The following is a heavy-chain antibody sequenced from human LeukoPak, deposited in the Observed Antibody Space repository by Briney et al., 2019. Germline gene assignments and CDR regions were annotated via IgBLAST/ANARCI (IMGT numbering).Heavy chain of an antibody. CDR3: ARDRQAVTPDDFDY. J-gene: IGHJ4*02. Sequence: ASVKVSCKAFGYTVTSYYIFWVRQAPGQGLEWMGIINFSGGATTSAQKFQGRVTITRDTSTRTVYMELRSLRSDDTAVYYCARDRQAVTPDDFDYWGQGTLVTVSS. D-gene: IGHD4-17*01. CDR1: GYTVTSYY. V-gene: IGHV1-46*01. CDR2: INFSGGAT.